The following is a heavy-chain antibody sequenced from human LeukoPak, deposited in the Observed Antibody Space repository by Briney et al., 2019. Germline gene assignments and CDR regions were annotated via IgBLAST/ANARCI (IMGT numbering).Heavy chain of an antibody. Sequence: SETLSLTCTVSGYSISSGHYWGWIRQPPGKGLEWIGSIYHGETTYYNPSLKTRLTISLDTSKNQFSLKLSSVTAADTAVYYCARDSIAVAGTRGIFSHWGQGTLVTASS. CDR3: ARDSIAVAGTRGIFSH. CDR1: GYSISSGHY. J-gene: IGHJ4*02. CDR2: IYHGETT. D-gene: IGHD6-19*01. V-gene: IGHV4-38-2*02.